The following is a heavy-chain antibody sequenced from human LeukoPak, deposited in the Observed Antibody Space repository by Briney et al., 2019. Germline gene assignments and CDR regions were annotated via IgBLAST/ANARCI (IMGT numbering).Heavy chain of an antibody. V-gene: IGHV3-74*01. CDR1: GFTFSSYW. CDR3: ARDLMGPYTQQWLVDIFDY. CDR2: INSDGSST. D-gene: IGHD6-19*01. Sequence: GGSLRLSCAASGFTFSSYWMHWVRQAPGKGLVWVSRINSDGSSTSYADSVKGRFTISRDNAKNTLYLQMNSLRAEDTAVYYCARDLMGPYTQQWLVDIFDYWGQGTLVTVSS. J-gene: IGHJ4*02.